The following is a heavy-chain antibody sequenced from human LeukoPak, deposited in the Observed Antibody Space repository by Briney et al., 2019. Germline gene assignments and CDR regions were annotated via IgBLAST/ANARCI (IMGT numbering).Heavy chain of an antibody. Sequence: SQTLSLTCTVSGGSISSGGYYWSWIRQPPGKGLEWIGYIYHSGSTYYNPSLKSRVTISVDRSKNQFSLKLSSVTAADTAVYYCARVVRGVISVFDPWGQGTLVTVSS. D-gene: IGHD3-10*01. CDR2: IYHSGST. CDR3: ARVVRGVISVFDP. J-gene: IGHJ5*02. CDR1: GGSISSGGYY. V-gene: IGHV4-30-2*01.